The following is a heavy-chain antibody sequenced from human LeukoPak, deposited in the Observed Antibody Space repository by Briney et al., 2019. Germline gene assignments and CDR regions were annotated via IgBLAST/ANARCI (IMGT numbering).Heavy chain of an antibody. J-gene: IGHJ5*02. D-gene: IGHD3-10*01. Sequence: SETLSLTCTVSGYSISSGYYWSWIRQPPGKGLEWIGFIYYSGSTNYNPSLKSRVTISVDTSKNQFSLKLNSVTAADTAVYYCASSLYGSGKMFDPWGQGTLVTVSS. V-gene: IGHV4-61*01. CDR3: ASSLYGSGKMFDP. CDR1: GYSISSGYY. CDR2: IYYSGST.